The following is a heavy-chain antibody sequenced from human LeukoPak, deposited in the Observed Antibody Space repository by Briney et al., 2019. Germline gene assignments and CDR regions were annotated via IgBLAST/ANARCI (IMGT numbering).Heavy chain of an antibody. CDR1: GFTFSSYD. J-gene: IGHJ5*01. Sequence: HPGRSLRLSCAASGFTFSSYDMHWVRQAPGKGLEWVAVISYDGSNKYYADSVKGRFTISRDNSKNTLYLQMNSLRAEDTAVYSCASPFRYSSGWYDSWGQGTLVTVSS. CDR3: ASPFRYSSGWYDS. V-gene: IGHV3-30*04. D-gene: IGHD6-19*01. CDR2: ISYDGSNK.